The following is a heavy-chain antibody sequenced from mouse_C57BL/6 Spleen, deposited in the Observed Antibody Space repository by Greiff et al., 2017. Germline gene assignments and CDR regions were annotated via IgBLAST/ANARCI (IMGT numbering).Heavy chain of an antibody. Sequence: VQLQESGAELARPGASVKLSCKASGYTFTSSGISWVKQRTGQGLEWIGEIYPRSGNTYYNEKFKGKATLTADKSSSTAYMELRSLTSEDSAVYFCARSGSSSWFAYWGQGTLVTVSA. CDR1: GYTFTSSG. J-gene: IGHJ3*01. D-gene: IGHD1-1*01. CDR3: ARSGSSSWFAY. V-gene: IGHV1-81*01. CDR2: IYPRSGNT.